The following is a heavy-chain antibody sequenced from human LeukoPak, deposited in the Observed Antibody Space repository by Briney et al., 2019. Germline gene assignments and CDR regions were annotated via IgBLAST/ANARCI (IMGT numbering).Heavy chain of an antibody. D-gene: IGHD3-10*01. J-gene: IGHJ5*02. CDR3: ARGVEYYYGSGSYIPGNWFDP. CDR1: GGSISSGSYY. V-gene: IGHV4-61*02. Sequence: SETLSLTCTVSGGSISSGSYYWSWIRQPAGKGPEWIGRIYTSGSTNYNPSLKSRVTISVDTSKNQFSLKLSSVTAAGTAVYYCARGVEYYYGSGSYIPGNWFDPWGQGTLVTVSS. CDR2: IYTSGST.